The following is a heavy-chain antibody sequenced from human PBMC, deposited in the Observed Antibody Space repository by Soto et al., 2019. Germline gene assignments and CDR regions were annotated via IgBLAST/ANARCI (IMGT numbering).Heavy chain of an antibody. V-gene: IGHV3-21*01. CDR3: ARDCSGGSCYPGMDV. Sequence: PGGSRRLCCAASGFNFNSYTINWVRQAPGKRLEWLSSISSSGYIFSTDSVRGRFTISRDNAKNSVYLQINSLRAEDTAVYFCARDCSGGSCYPGMDVWVQGTTVTV. CDR2: ISSSGYI. D-gene: IGHD2-15*01. CDR1: GFNFNSYT. J-gene: IGHJ6*02.